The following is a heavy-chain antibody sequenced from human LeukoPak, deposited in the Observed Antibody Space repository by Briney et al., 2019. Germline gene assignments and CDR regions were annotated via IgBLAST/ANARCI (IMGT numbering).Heavy chain of an antibody. V-gene: IGHV1-18*01. J-gene: IGHJ3*02. CDR2: ISAYNGDT. Sequence: ASVKVSCKASGYTFTSCGISWVRQAPGQGLEWMGWISAYNGDTNYAQKLQGRVTMTTDTSTSTAYMELRSLRSDDTAVYYCARGGPAPHRITLIVVASSTDAFDIWGQGTMVTVSS. CDR3: ARGGPAPHRITLIVVASSTDAFDI. D-gene: IGHD3-22*01. CDR1: GYTFTSCG.